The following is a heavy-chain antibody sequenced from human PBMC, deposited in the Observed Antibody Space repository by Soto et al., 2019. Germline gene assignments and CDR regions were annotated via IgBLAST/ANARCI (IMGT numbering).Heavy chain of an antibody. Sequence: GESLKISCAASGFTFSSYSMNWVRQAPGKGLEWVSYISSSSSTIYYADSVKGRFTISRDNAKNSLYLQMNSLRDEDTAVYYCARDRLVGYSLNRYYYYGMDVWGQGTTVTVSS. CDR3: ARDRLVGYSLNRYYYYGMDV. J-gene: IGHJ6*02. D-gene: IGHD3-22*01. CDR1: GFTFSSYS. CDR2: ISSSSSTI. V-gene: IGHV3-48*02.